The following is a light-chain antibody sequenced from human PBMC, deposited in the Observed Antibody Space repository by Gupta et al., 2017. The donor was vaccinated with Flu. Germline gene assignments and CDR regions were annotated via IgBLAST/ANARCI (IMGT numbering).Light chain of an antibody. V-gene: IGLV1-40*01. J-gene: IGLJ1*01. CDR2: GND. CDR3: QSFDSSLSVYV. Sequence: QPVLTQPPSVSGAQGQWVPSSCTERNANIGGGFDVHWYQQRPGTAPNLLIYGNDNRPSGVPDRFSGSKSGTSASLTITRLQAEDEADYYCQSFDSSLSVYVFGTGTKVTVL. CDR1: NANIGGGFD.